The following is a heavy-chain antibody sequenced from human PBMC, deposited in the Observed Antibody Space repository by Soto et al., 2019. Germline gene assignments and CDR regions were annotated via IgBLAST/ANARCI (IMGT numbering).Heavy chain of an antibody. CDR2: IYHSGST. Sequence: SETLSLTCAVSGYSISSGYYWGWIRQPPGKGLEWIGTIYHSGSTFHNPSLKSRVSISVDTSKNQFSLRLRSVTAADTAVYYCAVGYCSSTTCSREYFQHWGQGTLVTVSS. V-gene: IGHV4-38-2*01. CDR3: AVGYCSSTTCSREYFQH. J-gene: IGHJ1*01. D-gene: IGHD2-2*01. CDR1: GYSISSGYY.